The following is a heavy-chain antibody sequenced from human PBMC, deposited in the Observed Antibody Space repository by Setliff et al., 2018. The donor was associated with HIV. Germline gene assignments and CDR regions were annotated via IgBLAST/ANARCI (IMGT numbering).Heavy chain of an antibody. D-gene: IGHD6-19*01. CDR3: ARSPRIGVAGEFEY. CDR2: IYTSGSV. CDR1: GGSISSYY. J-gene: IGHJ4*02. Sequence: PSETLSLTCTVSGGSISSYYWSWIRQPPGKGLEWIGYIYTSGSVNYTPSLNSRVTISVDTSKNQFFLKVNSVTAADTAVYYCARSPRIGVAGEFEYWGQGTLVTVSS. V-gene: IGHV4-4*09.